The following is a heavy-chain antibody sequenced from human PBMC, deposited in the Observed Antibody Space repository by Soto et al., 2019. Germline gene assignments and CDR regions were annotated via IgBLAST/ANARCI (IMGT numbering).Heavy chain of an antibody. CDR3: AGDDITVFRVDGKDG. D-gene: IGHD3-3*01. CDR1: GGSINNNNW. J-gene: IGHJ6*02. V-gene: IGHV4-4*02. Sequence: QVQLQESGPGLVKPSGTLSLTCAVSGGSINNNNWWSWVRQPPGKGLEWIGEIYYDGSTNYNPSLRGGVPISVDKSKNRFSRRLSSVTAADTAVYYWAGDDITVFRVDGKDGWGHGTTVIV. CDR2: IYYDGST.